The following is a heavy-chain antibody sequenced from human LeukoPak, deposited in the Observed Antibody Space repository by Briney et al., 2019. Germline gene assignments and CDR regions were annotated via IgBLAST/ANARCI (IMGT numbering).Heavy chain of an antibody. CDR3: ARRPYGENYYVDY. V-gene: IGHV3-48*01. J-gene: IGHJ4*02. CDR1: GFTFSSYA. D-gene: IGHD4/OR15-4a*01. CDR2: ISSSSGSNI. Sequence: PGGSLRLSCAASGFTFSSYAMHWVRQAPGKGLEWVSYISSSSGSNIYYADSVKGRFTISRDNSKNTLYLQMRSLRTEDMAVYYCARRPYGENYYVDYWGQGTLVTVSS.